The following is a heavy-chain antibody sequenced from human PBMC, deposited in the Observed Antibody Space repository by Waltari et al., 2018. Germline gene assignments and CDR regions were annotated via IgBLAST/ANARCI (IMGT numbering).Heavy chain of an antibody. V-gene: IGHV1-69*05. Sequence: QVQLVQSGAEVKKPGSSVKVSCKASGGTFSSYAISWVRQAPGPGLEWMGGIIPSFGTANYAQKFQGRVTITTDEATSTAYMELSSLRSEDTAVYYCARAKTSYYYDSSAGRWYFDLWGRGTLVTVSS. CDR3: ARAKTSYYYDSSAGRWYFDL. CDR1: GGTFSSYA. D-gene: IGHD3-22*01. CDR2: IIPSFGTA. J-gene: IGHJ2*01.